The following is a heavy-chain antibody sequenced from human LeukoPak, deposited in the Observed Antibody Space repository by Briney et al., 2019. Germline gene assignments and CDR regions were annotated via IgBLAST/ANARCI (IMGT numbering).Heavy chain of an antibody. D-gene: IGHD2-15*01. V-gene: IGHV4-4*07. CDR1: GGSISSYY. J-gene: IGHJ5*02. CDR2: IYTSGST. Sequence: SETLSLTCTVSGGSISSYYWSWIRQPAGKGLEWIGRIYTSGSTNYNPSLKSRVTMSVDTSKNQFSLKLSSVTAADTAVYYCARHKDLFSGIHRRSWFDPWGQGTLVTVSS. CDR3: ARHKDLFSGIHRRSWFDP.